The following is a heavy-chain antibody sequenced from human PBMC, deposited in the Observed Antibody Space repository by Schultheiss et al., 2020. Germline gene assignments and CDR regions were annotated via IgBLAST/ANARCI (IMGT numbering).Heavy chain of an antibody. D-gene: IGHD3-10*01. CDR3: ASFVWFGELYY. Sequence: SETLSLTCTVSGGSISSYYWSWIRQPPGKGLEWIGYIYYSGSTNYNPSLKSRVTISVDTSKNQFSLKLSSVTAADTAVYYCASFVWFGELYYWGQGTLVTVSS. CDR1: GGSISSYY. CDR2: IYYSGST. V-gene: IGHV4-59*01. J-gene: IGHJ4*02.